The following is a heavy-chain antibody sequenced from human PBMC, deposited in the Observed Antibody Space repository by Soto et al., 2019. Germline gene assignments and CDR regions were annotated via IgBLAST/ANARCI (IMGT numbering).Heavy chain of an antibody. CDR3: ARESPSPTVTSVYNWFDP. CDR2: IIPILGIA. D-gene: IGHD4-17*01. CDR1: GGTFSNYA. Sequence: QVQLVQSGAEVKKPGSSVKVSCKASGGTFSNYAITWVRQSPGQGLEWMGRIIPILGIANYAQKFQGRVTITADQSTRTAYMELSSLRSEDTAVYYCARESPSPTVTSVYNWFDPWGQGTLVTVSS. V-gene: IGHV1-69*04. J-gene: IGHJ5*02.